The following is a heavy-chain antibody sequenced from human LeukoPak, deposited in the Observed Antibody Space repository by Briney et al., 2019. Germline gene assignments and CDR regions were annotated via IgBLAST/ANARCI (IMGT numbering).Heavy chain of an antibody. D-gene: IGHD5-24*01. V-gene: IGHV3-48*03. CDR1: GFTFSSYE. CDR3: ARDRGDGNTAFDY. J-gene: IGHJ4*02. Sequence: GGSLRLSCAASGFTFSSYEMNWVRQAPGKGLEWVSYISSSGSTIYYADSVKGRFTISRDNAKNSLYLQMNSLRAEDTAVYYCARDRGDGNTAFDYWGQGTLVTVSS. CDR2: ISSSGSTI.